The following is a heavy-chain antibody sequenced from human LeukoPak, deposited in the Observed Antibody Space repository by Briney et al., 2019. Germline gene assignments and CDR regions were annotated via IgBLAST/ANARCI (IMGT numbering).Heavy chain of an antibody. CDR2: IKQDGSEK. J-gene: IGHJ6*03. CDR1: GFTFSSYW. V-gene: IGHV3-7*01. CDR3: ARTNSQARDYYYYMDV. D-gene: IGHD1-7*01. Sequence: GGSLRLSCAASGFTFSSYWMSWVRQAPGKGLEWVANIKQDGSEKYHVDSVKGRFTMSRDNAKNSLYLQMNSLRADDTAVYYCARTNSQARDYYYYMDVWGKGTTVTVSS.